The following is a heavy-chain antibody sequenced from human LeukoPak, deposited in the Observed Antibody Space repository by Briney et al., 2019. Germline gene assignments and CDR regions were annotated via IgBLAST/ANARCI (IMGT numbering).Heavy chain of an antibody. CDR1: GFTFTSYD. CDR3: VRDGEGVAISVNYWFDP. D-gene: IGHD3-10*01. CDR2: MNPDNGNT. V-gene: IGHV1-8*01. Sequence: ASVKVSCKASGFTFTSYDINWVRQAAGQGLEWMGWMNPDNGNTGYAQKFQGRVTMTRDTTISTAYMELRSLRSEDTAVYYCVRDGEGVAISVNYWFDPWGQGTLVTVSS. J-gene: IGHJ5*02.